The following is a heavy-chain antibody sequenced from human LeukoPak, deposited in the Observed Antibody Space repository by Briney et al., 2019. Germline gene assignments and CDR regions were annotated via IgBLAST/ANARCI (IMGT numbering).Heavy chain of an antibody. D-gene: IGHD3-10*01. V-gene: IGHV4-30-4*01. J-gene: IGHJ4*02. CDR2: IYYSGST. CDR1: GGSISSGDYY. Sequence: SETLSLTCTVSGGSISSGDYYWSWIRQPSGKGLEWIGYIYYSGSTYYNPSLKSRVTISVDTSKNQFSLKLSSVTAADTAVYYCARVRYGSGEFDYWGQGTLVTVSS. CDR3: ARVRYGSGEFDY.